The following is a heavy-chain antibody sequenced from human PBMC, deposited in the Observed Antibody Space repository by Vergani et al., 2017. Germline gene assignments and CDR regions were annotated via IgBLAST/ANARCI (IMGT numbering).Heavy chain of an antibody. V-gene: IGHV4-39*01. CDR2: IFYTGTS. J-gene: IGHJ4*02. CDR1: GTSISGSSDY. CDR3: ASVNDYRVDF. Sequence: QLQLQESGPGLLKPSETLSLTCSVSGTSISGSSDYWGWIRQPPGKGLEWIGSIFYTGTSYYNPSLESRATNSVDTSKNQFSLTLTSVTAADAGVYYCASVNDYRVDFWGQGTLVTVSS. D-gene: IGHD3-16*01.